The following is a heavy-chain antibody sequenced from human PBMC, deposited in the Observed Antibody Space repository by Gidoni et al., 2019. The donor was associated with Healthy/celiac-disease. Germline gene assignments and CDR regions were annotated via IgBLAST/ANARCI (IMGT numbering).Heavy chain of an antibody. V-gene: IGHV1-69*09. D-gene: IGHD3-10*01. CDR3: ARYYYSGSSNAFDI. CDR2: IIPILGIA. CDR1: GGSLSNNA. Sequence: QVQLVQSGAEVRKPGSSVKVSCKASGGSLSNNAINWVRQAPGQGLEWMGRIIPILGIANHAQKFQGRVKITADKSTSTAYMELSSLTSEDTAIYYCARYYYSGSSNAFDIWGQGTVVTVSS. J-gene: IGHJ3*02.